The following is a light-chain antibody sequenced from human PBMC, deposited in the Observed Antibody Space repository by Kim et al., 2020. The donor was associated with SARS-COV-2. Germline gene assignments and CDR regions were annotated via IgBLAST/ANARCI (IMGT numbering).Light chain of an antibody. CDR2: GAS. Sequence: SPGVRAALSCRASLSVGSNLAWYQQTPGQAPRLLIYGASTRATGFPTRFNGSGSGTEFTLTISSLQSEDFAIYYCQQYNNWPPVTFGPGTKVDIK. J-gene: IGKJ3*01. CDR3: QQYNNWPPVT. CDR1: LSVGSN. V-gene: IGKV3-15*01.